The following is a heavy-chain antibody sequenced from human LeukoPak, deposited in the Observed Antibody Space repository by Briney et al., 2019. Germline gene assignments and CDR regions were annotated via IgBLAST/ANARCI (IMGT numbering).Heavy chain of an antibody. CDR1: GGTFSSYA. D-gene: IGHD2-2*03. Sequence: SVKVSCKASGGTFSSYAISWVRQAPGQGLEWMGGIIPIFGTANYAQKFQGRVTITADESTSTAYMELSSLRSEDTAVYYCARESAGYRSSTSCYRDAFDIWGQGTMVTVSS. CDR3: ARESAGYRSSTSCYRDAFDI. V-gene: IGHV1-69*13. CDR2: IIPIFGTA. J-gene: IGHJ3*02.